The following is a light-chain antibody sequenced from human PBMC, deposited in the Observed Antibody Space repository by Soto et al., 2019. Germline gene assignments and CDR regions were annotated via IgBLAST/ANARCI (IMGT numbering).Light chain of an antibody. CDR3: QQRGNRPPWT. V-gene: IGKV3-11*01. CDR2: DAS. Sequence: EIVMTQSPATLSLSPGERATLSCRASQSVGKYLVWYQQKPGQAPRLLIYDASNRATGIPARFSGSGSGTDITLTISSLEPEDLAVYYCQQRGNRPPWTFGQGTKVEIK. CDR1: QSVGKY. J-gene: IGKJ1*01.